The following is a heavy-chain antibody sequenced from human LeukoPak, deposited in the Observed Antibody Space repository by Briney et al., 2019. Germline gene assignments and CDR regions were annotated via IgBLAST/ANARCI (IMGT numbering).Heavy chain of an antibody. CDR2: IYYSGST. CDR1: GGSIISGGFY. D-gene: IGHD3-16*01. J-gene: IGHJ4*02. V-gene: IGHV4-31*03. Sequence: SETLSLTCTVSGGSIISGGFYWCWIRQHPWKGLERVGYIYYSGSTFYNPSLKSRVAISLDKSNNQFSLHLRTVTAADTAVYYCARGGSFLGDYVYWGQGTLVTVSS. CDR3: ARGGSFLGDYVY.